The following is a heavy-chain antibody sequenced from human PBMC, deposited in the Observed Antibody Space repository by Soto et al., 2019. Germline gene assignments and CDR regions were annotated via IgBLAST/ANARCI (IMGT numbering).Heavy chain of an antibody. CDR1: GYSFTSYW. J-gene: IGHJ6*02. CDR3: ARFRTSSTSYYYYGMDV. V-gene: IGHV5-51*01. CDR2: IYPGDSDT. Sequence: PGESLKISCNGSGYSFTSYWICWVRQMPWKGLEWMGIIYPGDSDTRYSPSFQGQVTISADKSISTAYLQWSSLKASDTAMYYCARFRTSSTSYYYYGMDVWGQGTTVTVSS. D-gene: IGHD2-2*01.